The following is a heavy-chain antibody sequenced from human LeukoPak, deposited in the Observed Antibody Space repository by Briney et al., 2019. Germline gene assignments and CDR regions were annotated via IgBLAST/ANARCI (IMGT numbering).Heavy chain of an antibody. CDR1: GGTFSSYA. J-gene: IGHJ4*02. D-gene: IGHD2-21*01. CDR3: ARSFIADGAPPDY. CDR2: IIPIFGTA. V-gene: IGHV1-69*06. Sequence: ASVKVSCKASGGTFSSYAISWVRQAPGQGLEWMGGIIPIFGTANYAQKFQGRVTITADKSTSTAYMKLRSLRSDDTAVYYCARSFIADGAPPDYWGQGTLVTVSS.